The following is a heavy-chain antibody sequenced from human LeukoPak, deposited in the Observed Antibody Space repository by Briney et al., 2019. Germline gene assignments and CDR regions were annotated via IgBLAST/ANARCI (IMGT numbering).Heavy chain of an antibody. Sequence: GASVKVSCKASGYTFTSYGISWVRQAPGQGLEWMGWISAYNGNTNYAQKLQGRVTMTTDTSTSTAYMELRSLRSDDTAVYYCARWQPGDDILTGSYYYYYMDVWGKGTTVTISS. CDR1: GYTFTSYG. J-gene: IGHJ6*03. CDR2: ISAYNGNT. V-gene: IGHV1-18*01. CDR3: ARWQPGDDILTGSYYYYYMDV. D-gene: IGHD3-9*01.